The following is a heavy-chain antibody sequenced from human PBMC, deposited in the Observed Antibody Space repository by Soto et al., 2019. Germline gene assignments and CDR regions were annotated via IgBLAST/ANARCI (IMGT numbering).Heavy chain of an antibody. Sequence: SETLSLTCAVSGGSISSGGYSWSWIRQPPGKGLEWIGYMYHSGSTYYNPSLKSRVTISIDRSKSQFSLKLSSVTAADTAVYYCASRGTTTYCSGGNCYARGFDYWGQGTPVTVSS. V-gene: IGHV4-30-2*01. CDR3: ASRGTTTYCSGGNCYARGFDY. J-gene: IGHJ4*02. D-gene: IGHD2-15*01. CDR1: GGSISSGGYS. CDR2: MYHSGST.